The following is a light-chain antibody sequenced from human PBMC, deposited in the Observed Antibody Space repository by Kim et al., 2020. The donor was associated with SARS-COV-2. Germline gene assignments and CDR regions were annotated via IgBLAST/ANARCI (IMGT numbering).Light chain of an antibody. V-gene: IGLV3-1*01. CDR2: QDS. CDR1: KWGDKY. J-gene: IGLJ2*01. Sequence: GSPGQTASITCSGDKWGDKYACWYQQKPGQSPVLVIYQDSKRPSGIPERFSGSNSGNTATLTISGTQAMDEADYYCQAWDSSTAVFGGGTKVTVL. CDR3: QAWDSSTAV.